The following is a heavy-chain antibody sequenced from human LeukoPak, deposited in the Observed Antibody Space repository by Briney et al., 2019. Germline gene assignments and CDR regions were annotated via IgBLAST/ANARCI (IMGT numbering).Heavy chain of an antibody. Sequence: ASVKVSFKASGYTFTDYYMHWVRQAPGQGLEWMGWISSNSGDTSYAQKFQGRVTMTRDTSISTAYMELSKLRSDDTAVYYCARDGNFDIWGQGTMVTVSS. D-gene: IGHD4-23*01. J-gene: IGHJ3*02. V-gene: IGHV1-2*02. CDR3: ARDGNFDI. CDR1: GYTFTDYY. CDR2: ISSNSGDT.